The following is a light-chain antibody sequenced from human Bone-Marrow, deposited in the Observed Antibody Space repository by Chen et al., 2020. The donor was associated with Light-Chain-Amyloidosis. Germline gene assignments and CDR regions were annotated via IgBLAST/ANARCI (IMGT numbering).Light chain of an antibody. V-gene: IGKV3-20*01. CDR3: QQYGTSPLT. Sequence: EIVLTQSPGTLSLSPGEGANLSCRASQTISSNYLTWYQQKFGQAPRLLIYGSSSRATGIPDRFTGSGSGTDFTLTINRLEPEDFAMYYCQQYGTSPLTVGGGTKVEI. CDR2: GSS. CDR1: QTISSNY. J-gene: IGKJ4*01.